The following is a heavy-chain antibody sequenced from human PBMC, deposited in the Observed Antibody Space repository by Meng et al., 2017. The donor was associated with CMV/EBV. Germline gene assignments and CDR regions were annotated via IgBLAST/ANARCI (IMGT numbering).Heavy chain of an antibody. V-gene: IGHV1-18*01. J-gene: IGHJ2*01. Sequence: QVQRGKDGAEVNKTGASVKVSGKASGYTFTSYGISWVRQAPGQGLEWMGWISAYNGNTNYAQKLQGRVTMTTDTSTSTAYMELRSLRSDDTAVYYCARDPLFGGGGRFDLWGRGTLVTVPS. D-gene: IGHD3-10*01. CDR1: GYTFTSYG. CDR3: ARDPLFGGGGRFDL. CDR2: ISAYNGNT.